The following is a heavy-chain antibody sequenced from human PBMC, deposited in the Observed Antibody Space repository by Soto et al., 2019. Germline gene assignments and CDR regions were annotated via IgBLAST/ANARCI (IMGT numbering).Heavy chain of an antibody. D-gene: IGHD6-13*01. CDR2: ISYDGSNK. CDR3: ARDGSTSWAYYNGMDV. V-gene: IGHV3-30-3*01. J-gene: IGHJ6*02. Sequence: PGGSLRLSCAASGFNINNYAMNWVRQAPGKGLEWVAVISYDGSNKKYSDPVKGRFTISRDYSKNTLYLQINSLRAEDTAVYYCARDGSTSWAYYNGMDVWGQGITVTAP. CDR1: GFNINNYA.